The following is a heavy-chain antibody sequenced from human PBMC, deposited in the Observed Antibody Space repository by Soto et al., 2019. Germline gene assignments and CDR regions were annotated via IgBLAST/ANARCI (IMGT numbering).Heavy chain of an antibody. CDR3: ARYSASYQDAFDL. Sequence: TSVKLSCKALGDTFTSHGISWVQRAPEPGREWMGWISAYNGNTNYAQKFQGRVTITRDTSATTAYMELSSLRSEATAVYYCARYSASYQDAFDLWGQGTMVS. CDR2: ISAYNGNT. D-gene: IGHD1-26*01. V-gene: IGHV1-18*01. J-gene: IGHJ3*01. CDR1: GDTFTSHG.